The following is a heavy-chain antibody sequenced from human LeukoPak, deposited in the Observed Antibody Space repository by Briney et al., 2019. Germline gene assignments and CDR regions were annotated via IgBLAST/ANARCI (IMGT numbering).Heavy chain of an antibody. CDR1: GFTFSSYA. CDR3: ARMSSGYEDY. CDR2: ISTSGSTT. J-gene: IGHJ4*02. D-gene: IGHD3-22*01. V-gene: IGHV3-23*01. Sequence: GGSLRLSCSGSGFTFSSYAMRWVRQAPGKGLEWVSAISTSGSTTYYAGSVKGRFTIPRDNSRNTVYLQMSSLRAEDTAVYYCARMSSGYEDYWGQGTLVTVSS.